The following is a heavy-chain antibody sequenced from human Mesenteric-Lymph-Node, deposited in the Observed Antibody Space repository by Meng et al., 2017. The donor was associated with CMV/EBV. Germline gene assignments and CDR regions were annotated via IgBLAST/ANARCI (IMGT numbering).Heavy chain of an antibody. J-gene: IGHJ6*02. D-gene: IGHD4-17*01. CDR2: INPNGGAT. CDR3: ARGMRGGDIGDYHYYVMDV. CDR1: AYTFTGYF. Sequence: ASVKVSCKASAYTFTGYFMHWVRQAPGQGLEWMGWINPNGGATNYAQEFQGRVIMTRDTSISTAYMELSSLRSDDTAVYYCARGMRGGDIGDYHYYVMDVWGQGTTVTVSS. V-gene: IGHV1-2*02.